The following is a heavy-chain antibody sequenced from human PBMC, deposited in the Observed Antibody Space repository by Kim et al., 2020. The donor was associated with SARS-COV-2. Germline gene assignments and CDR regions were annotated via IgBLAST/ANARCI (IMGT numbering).Heavy chain of an antibody. CDR3: AREEGLLGDETTLYNWFDP. V-gene: IGHV1-69*13. Sequence: SVKVSCKASGGTFSSYAISWVRQAPGQGLEWMGGIIPIFGTANYAQKFQGRVTITADESTSTAYMELSSLRSEDTAVYYCAREEGLLGDETTLYNWFDPWGQGTLVTVSS. CDR2: IIPIFGTA. D-gene: IGHD4-4*01. J-gene: IGHJ5*02. CDR1: GGTFSSYA.